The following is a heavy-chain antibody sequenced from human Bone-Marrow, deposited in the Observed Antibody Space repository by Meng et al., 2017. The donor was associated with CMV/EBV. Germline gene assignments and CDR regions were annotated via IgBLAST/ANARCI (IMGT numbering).Heavy chain of an antibody. D-gene: IGHD4-11*01. V-gene: IGHV3-9*01. Sequence: SLKISCAASGFTFDDYAMHWVRQAPGKGLEWVSGISWNSGSIGYADSVKGRFTISRDNSKNTLYLQMNSLRAEDTAVYYCARAFSYSFDYWGQGTLVTVSS. CDR1: GFTFDDYA. CDR3: ARAFSYSFDY. CDR2: ISWNSGSI. J-gene: IGHJ4*02.